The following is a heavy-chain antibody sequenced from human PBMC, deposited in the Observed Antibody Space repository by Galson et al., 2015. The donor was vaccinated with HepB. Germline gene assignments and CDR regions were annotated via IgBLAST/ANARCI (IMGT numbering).Heavy chain of an antibody. J-gene: IGHJ6*02. Sequence: SLRLSCAASGFTFSSYALHWVRQAPGKGLEWVAVISYDGSNKNYADSVKGRFTISRDESRNTLHLQMNSPRAEDTAIYYCARDKDPSRNWVDGLIYYGLAVWGQGTTVTVSS. D-gene: IGHD7-27*01. CDR3: ARDKDPSRNWVDGLIYYGLAV. CDR1: GFTFSSYA. V-gene: IGHV3-30*04. CDR2: ISYDGSNK.